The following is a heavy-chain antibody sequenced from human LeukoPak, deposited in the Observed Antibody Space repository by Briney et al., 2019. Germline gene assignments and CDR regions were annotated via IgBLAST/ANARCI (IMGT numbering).Heavy chain of an antibody. D-gene: IGHD5-24*01. Sequence: GGPLRLSCAASGFTFDDYAMHWVRQAPGKGLEWVSGISWNSGSIGYADSVKGRFTISRDNAKNSLYLQMNGLRAEDTALYYCAKDGMATITGWFDPWGQGTLVTVSS. CDR2: ISWNSGSI. V-gene: IGHV3-9*01. CDR3: AKDGMATITGWFDP. CDR1: GFTFDDYA. J-gene: IGHJ5*02.